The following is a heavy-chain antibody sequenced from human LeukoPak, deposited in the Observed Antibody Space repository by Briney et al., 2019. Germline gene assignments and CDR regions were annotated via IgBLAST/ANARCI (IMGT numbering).Heavy chain of an antibody. J-gene: IGHJ5*02. D-gene: IGHD3-22*01. CDR3: ARDVDYYDCSDGGWFDA. CDR2: IYTSGRT. V-gene: IGHV4-4*09. Sequence: PSETLSLTCTVSGGSISGYYWSWIRQPPGKGLEWIGYIYTSGRTNYNPSLKSRLTVSVDTSKNQFSLKLSSVTAADTGVYYCARDVDYYDCSDGGWFDAWGQGTLVTVSS. CDR1: GGSISGYY.